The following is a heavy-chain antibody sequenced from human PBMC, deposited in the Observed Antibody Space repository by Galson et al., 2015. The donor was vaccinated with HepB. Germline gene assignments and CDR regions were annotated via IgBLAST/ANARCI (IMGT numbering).Heavy chain of an antibody. CDR2: INAGNGNT. Sequence: SVKVSCKASGYTFTSYAMHWVRQAPGQRLEWMGWINAGNGNTKYSQKFQGRVTITRDTSASTAYMELSSLRSEDTAVYYCARGAINPTYSGSYYYFDYWGQGTLVTVSS. CDR3: ARGAINPTYSGSYYYFDY. D-gene: IGHD1-26*01. CDR1: GYTFTSYA. J-gene: IGHJ4*02. V-gene: IGHV1-3*01.